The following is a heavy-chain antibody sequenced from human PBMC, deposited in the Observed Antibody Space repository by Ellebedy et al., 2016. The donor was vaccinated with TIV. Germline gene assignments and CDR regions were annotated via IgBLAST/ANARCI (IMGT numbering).Heavy chain of an antibody. D-gene: IGHD5-12*01. CDR1: GYSFIGYY. J-gene: IGHJ4*02. CDR3: VTRGYIGYDYFDY. CDR2: INPNNGGT. V-gene: IGHV1-2*02. Sequence: ASVKVSCXASGYSFIGYYMHWVRQAPGQGLEWMGWINPNNGGTNSAQKFQGRVTMTRDASISTAYMELSRLRSDDTAVYYCVTRGYIGYDYFDYWGQGTLVTVSS.